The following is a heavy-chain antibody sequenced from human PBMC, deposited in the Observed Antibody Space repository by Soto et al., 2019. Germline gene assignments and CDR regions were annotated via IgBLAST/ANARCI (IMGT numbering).Heavy chain of an antibody. CDR3: ARPNVDILTANWFDP. D-gene: IGHD3-9*01. Sequence: QLQLQESGPGLVKPSETLSLTCTVSGGSISSSSYYWGWIRQPPGKGLEWIGSIYYSGSTYYNPSLKSRVTISVDTSKNQFSLKLSSVTAADTAVYYCARPNVDILTANWFDPWGQGTLVTVSS. J-gene: IGHJ5*02. V-gene: IGHV4-39*01. CDR1: GGSISSSSYY. CDR2: IYYSGST.